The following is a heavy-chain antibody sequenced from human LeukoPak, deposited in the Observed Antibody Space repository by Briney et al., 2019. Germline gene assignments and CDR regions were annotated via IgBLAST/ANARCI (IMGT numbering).Heavy chain of an antibody. D-gene: IGHD1-14*01. CDR1: GFTFSSYG. Sequence: PGGSLRLSCAASGFTFSSYGMHWVRQAPGKGLEGVAFIRYDGSNIYYADAVEGRFTISRDNSKNTLYLQMSSLRAEETAVYYCAKDTTPPKAGFDPWGQGTLLTVSS. CDR3: AKDTTPPKAGFDP. V-gene: IGHV3-30*02. J-gene: IGHJ5*02. CDR2: IRYDGSNI.